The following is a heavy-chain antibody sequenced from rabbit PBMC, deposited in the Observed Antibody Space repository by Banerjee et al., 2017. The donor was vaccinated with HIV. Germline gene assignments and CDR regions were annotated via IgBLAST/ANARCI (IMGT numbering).Heavy chain of an antibody. CDR3: ARHAGYAGYGYSTLDL. V-gene: IGHV1S7*01. J-gene: IGHJ4*01. CDR1: GFDFSSYY. Sequence: QSLEESGGGLVQPEGSLALSCKVSGFDFSSYYMTWVRQAPGKGLEWTGYIDPVFGNTYYASWVNGRFTISSDNAQNTVDLQMNSLTAADTATYFCARHAGYAGYGYSTLDLWGPGTLVTVS. D-gene: IGHD8-1*01. CDR2: IDPVFGNT.